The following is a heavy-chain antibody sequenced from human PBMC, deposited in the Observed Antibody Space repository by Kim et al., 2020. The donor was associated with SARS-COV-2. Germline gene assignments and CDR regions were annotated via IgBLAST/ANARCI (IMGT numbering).Heavy chain of an antibody. D-gene: IGHD5-12*01. V-gene: IGHV4-59*01. CDR3: ATSTKLVATFGY. Sequence: SETLSLTCTVSGGSISSYYWSWIRQPPGKGLEWIGYIYYSGSTNYNPSLKSRVTISVDTSKNQFSLKLSSVTAADTAVYYCATSTKLVATFGYWGQGTLVTVSS. J-gene: IGHJ4*02. CDR1: GGSISSYY. CDR2: IYYSGST.